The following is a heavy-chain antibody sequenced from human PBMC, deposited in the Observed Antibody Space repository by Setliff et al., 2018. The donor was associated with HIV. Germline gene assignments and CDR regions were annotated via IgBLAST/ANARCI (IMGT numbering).Heavy chain of an antibody. J-gene: IGHJ4*02. CDR3: ARAKIGPAGNRTYFDY. V-gene: IGHV3-48*04. CDR2: INNDSGTI. CDR1: GFTFSTYG. Sequence: PGGSLRLSCAASGFTFSTYGLNWVRQAPGKGLEWISYINNDSGTIYYADSVRGRFTISKDNARDSVYLQRNSLKADDTAVYYCARAKIGPAGNRTYFDYWGQGTLVTVSS. D-gene: IGHD3-22*01.